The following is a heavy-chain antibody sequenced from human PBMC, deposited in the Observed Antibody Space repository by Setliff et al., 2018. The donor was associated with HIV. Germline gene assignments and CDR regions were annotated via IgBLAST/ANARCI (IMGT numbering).Heavy chain of an antibody. CDR1: GGSFSGYY. D-gene: IGHD7-27*01. V-gene: IGHV4-34*01. CDR2: VTHGGST. Sequence: PSETLSLTCAVYGGSFSGYYWSWIRQPPGKGLEWIGQVTHGGSTNYNPSLKSRVTISVDTSKSQFSLKLRSVTAADTAVYYCARLLGNSFDYWGQGALFTVSS. CDR3: ARLLGNSFDY. J-gene: IGHJ4*02.